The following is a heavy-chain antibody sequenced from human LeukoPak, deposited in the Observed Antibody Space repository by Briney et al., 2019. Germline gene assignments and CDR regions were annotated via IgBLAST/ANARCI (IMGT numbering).Heavy chain of an antibody. CDR1: GDSMTRGGYY. CDR3: ARAVDYRNYFDY. J-gene: IGHJ4*02. D-gene: IGHD4-11*01. V-gene: IGHV4-31*03. Sequence: PSETLSLTCTVSGDSMTRGGYYWSWVRQHPGKGLEWVGFIYHSGTTFYNPSLGSRATISVDTSQNQFSLKLTSVTAADTAVYCCARAVDYRNYFDYWGQGTLVTVSS. CDR2: IYHSGTT.